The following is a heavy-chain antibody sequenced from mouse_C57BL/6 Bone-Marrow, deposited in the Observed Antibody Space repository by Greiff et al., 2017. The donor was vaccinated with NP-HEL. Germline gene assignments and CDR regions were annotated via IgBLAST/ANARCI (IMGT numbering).Heavy chain of an antibody. CDR3: ASPYSSDV. D-gene: IGHD2-5*01. CDR2: IRTKANGSTT. V-gene: IGHV7-3*01. Sequence: EVKLVESGGGLVQPGGSLSLSCAASGFTFTDYYMSWVRQPPGKALEWLGFIRTKANGSTTEYSASVKGRFTISRDNSQSILYPQVDALGAEGSATYYCASPYSSDVWGQGTSVTVSS. CDR1: GFTFTDYY. J-gene: IGHJ4*01.